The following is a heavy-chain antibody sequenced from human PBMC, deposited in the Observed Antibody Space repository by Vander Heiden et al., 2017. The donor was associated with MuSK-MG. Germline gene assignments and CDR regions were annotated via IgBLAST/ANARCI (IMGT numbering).Heavy chain of an antibody. Sequence: QVQLQQWGAGLLKPSETLSLTCAVYGGSFSGYYWSWIRQPPGKGLEWIGEINHSGSTNYNPSLKSRVTISVDTSKNQFSLKLSSVTAADTAVYYCARGRIVATIAVDYWGQGTLVTVSS. D-gene: IGHD5-12*01. CDR3: ARGRIVATIAVDY. J-gene: IGHJ4*02. CDR2: INHSGST. CDR1: GGSFSGYY. V-gene: IGHV4-34*01.